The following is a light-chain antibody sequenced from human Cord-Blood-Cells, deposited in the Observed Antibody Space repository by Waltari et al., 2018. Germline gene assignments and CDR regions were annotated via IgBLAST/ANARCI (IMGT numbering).Light chain of an antibody. CDR1: QSVSSSY. CDR3: QQYGRSYT. CDR2: GAS. Sequence: EIVLTQSPGTLSLSPGERATLSCRASQSVSSSYLAWYQQKPGQAPRLLIYGASSRATGIPDRFSGSGSGKDFTLTISRLEPEDFAVYYCQQYGRSYTFGQGTKLEIK. V-gene: IGKV3-20*01. J-gene: IGKJ2*01.